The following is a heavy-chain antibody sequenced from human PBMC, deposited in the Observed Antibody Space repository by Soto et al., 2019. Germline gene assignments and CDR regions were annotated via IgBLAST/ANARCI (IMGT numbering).Heavy chain of an antibody. CDR3: ARDRGTRGYSYAASGY. CDR2: IWYDGSNK. Sequence: QVQLVESGGGVVQPGRSLRLSCAASGFTFSSYGMHWVRQAPGKGLEWVAVIWYDGSNKYYADSVKGRFTISRDNSKNTLYLQMNRLRAEDTAVYYCARDRGTRGYSYAASGYWGQGTLVTVSS. D-gene: IGHD5-18*01. J-gene: IGHJ4*02. V-gene: IGHV3-33*01. CDR1: GFTFSSYG.